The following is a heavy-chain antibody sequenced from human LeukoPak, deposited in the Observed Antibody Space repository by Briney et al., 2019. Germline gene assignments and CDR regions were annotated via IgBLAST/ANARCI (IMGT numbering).Heavy chain of an antibody. D-gene: IGHD5-12*01. CDR2: IYTSGST. Sequence: PSETLPLTCTVSGGSITSYYWSWIRQPAGKGLEWIGRIYTSGSTNYNPSLKSRVTMSVDTSKNQFSLKLSSVTAADTAVYYCAGGYDYEALGGDYYYGMDVWGQGTTVTVSS. CDR3: AGGYDYEALGGDYYYGMDV. J-gene: IGHJ6*02. CDR1: GGSITSYY. V-gene: IGHV4-4*07.